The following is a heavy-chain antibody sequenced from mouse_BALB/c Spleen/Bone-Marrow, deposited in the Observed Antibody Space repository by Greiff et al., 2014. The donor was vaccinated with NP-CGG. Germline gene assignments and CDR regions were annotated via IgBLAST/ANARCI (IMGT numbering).Heavy chain of an antibody. CDR3: ARDGYYVGFAY. J-gene: IGHJ3*01. CDR2: INSNGDTT. CDR1: GFTFSNYG. D-gene: IGHD2-3*01. Sequence: VQLKESGGGLVQPGGSLKLSCAASGFTFSNYGMSWVRQTPDKRLEFVATINSNGDTTYYSDSVKGRFTISRDNAKNTLYLQMNSLKSEDTAMYYCARDGYYVGFAYWGQGTLVTVSA. V-gene: IGHV5-6-3*01.